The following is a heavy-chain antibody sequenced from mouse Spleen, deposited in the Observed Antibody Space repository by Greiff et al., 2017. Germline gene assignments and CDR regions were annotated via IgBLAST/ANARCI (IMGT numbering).Heavy chain of an antibody. D-gene: IGHD1-1*01. V-gene: IGHV1-15*01. CDR1: GYTFTDYE. CDR3: TSTVVAPYYFDY. Sequence: QVQLQQSGAELVRPGASVTLSCKASGYTFTDYEMHWVKQTPVHGLEWIGAIDPETGGTAYNQKFKGKAILTADKSSSTAYMELRSLTSEDSAVYYCTSTVVAPYYFDYWGQGTTLTVSS. CDR2: IDPETGGT. J-gene: IGHJ2*01.